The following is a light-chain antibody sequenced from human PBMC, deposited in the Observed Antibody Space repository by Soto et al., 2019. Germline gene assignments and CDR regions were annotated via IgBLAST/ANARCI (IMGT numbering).Light chain of an antibody. CDR2: CAS. Sequence: EIVLTQSPGTLSLSPGESATLSCRARQRGASSHIAWYPQKPGQAPWLLIYCASNRATGIPDRFSGSGSGTDFTLTISRLEAEDSAVYYCQHYGSSPPYTFGQGTKLKIK. CDR1: QRGASSH. V-gene: IGKV3-20*01. CDR3: QHYGSSPPYT. J-gene: IGKJ2*01.